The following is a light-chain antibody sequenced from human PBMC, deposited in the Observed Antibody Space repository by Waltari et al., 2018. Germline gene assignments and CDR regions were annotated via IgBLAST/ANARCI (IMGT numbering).Light chain of an antibody. CDR2: RNN. CDR1: SSNLGMNY. J-gene: IGLJ2*01. V-gene: IGLV1-47*01. CDR3: AAWDDSLSVV. Sequence: QSVLTQPPSASGTPGQRVTISCSGSSSNLGMNYVSWYHQLPGTAPKLLIYRNNQRPSGVPDRFSGSKSGTSASLAISGLRSEDEADYYCAAWDDSLSVVFGGGTKLTVL.